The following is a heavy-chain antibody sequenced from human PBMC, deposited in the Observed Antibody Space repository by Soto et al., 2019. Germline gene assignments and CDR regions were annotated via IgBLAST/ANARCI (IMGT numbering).Heavy chain of an antibody. Sequence: ASVKVSCKASGYTFTSYAMHWVRQAPGQRLEWMGWINAGNGNTKYSQKFQGRVTITRDTSASTAYMELSSLRSEDTAVYNCARDVVTFFGGLIGPGCFDPWGKGTLVTASS. CDR3: ARDVVTFFGGLIGPGCFDP. CDR1: GYTFTSYA. CDR2: INAGNGNT. J-gene: IGHJ5*02. D-gene: IGHD3-3*01. V-gene: IGHV1-3*01.